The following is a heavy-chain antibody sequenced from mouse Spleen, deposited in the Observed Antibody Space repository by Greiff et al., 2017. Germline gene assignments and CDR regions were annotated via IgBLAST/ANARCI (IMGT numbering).Heavy chain of an antibody. J-gene: IGHJ2*01. CDR1: GYTFTSYW. CDR2: IDPSDSYT. CDR3: ARGKTFLFDY. V-gene: IGHV1-59*01. Sequence: VQLQESGAELVRPGTSVKLSCKASGYTFTSYWMHWVKQRPGQGLEWIGVIDPSDSYTNYNQKFKGKATLTVDTSSSTAYMQLSSLTSEDSAVYYCARGKTFLFDYWGQGTTLTVSS.